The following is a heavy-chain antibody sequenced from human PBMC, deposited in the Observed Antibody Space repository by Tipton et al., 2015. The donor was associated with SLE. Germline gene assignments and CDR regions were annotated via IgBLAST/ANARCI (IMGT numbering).Heavy chain of an antibody. CDR3: AREGVPYNWFDP. V-gene: IGHV4-59*01. CDR1: GGSISSYY. Sequence: TLSLTCTVSGGSISSYYWSWIRQPAGKGLEWIGYIYYSGSTNYNPSLKSRVTISVDTSKNQFSLKLSSVTAADTAVYYCAREGVPYNWFDPWGQGTLVTVSS. J-gene: IGHJ5*02. CDR2: IYYSGST.